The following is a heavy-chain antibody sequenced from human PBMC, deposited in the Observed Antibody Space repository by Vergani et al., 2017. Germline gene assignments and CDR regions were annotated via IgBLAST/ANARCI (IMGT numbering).Heavy chain of an antibody. V-gene: IGHV3-21*02. CDR3: VRGGTDSSWYWVD. CDR2: ISGRSSYV. CDR1: GFIFSDYN. Sequence: EVQVVQSGGGLVKPGGSLRLSCETSGFIFSDYNLNWVRQAPGSGLEWVASISGRSSYVNYAVSVKGRFTISRDNAKNSLYLQMNSLRAEDTAVYYCVRGGTDSSWYWVDWGQGTLVTVS. J-gene: IGHJ4*02. D-gene: IGHD6-13*01.